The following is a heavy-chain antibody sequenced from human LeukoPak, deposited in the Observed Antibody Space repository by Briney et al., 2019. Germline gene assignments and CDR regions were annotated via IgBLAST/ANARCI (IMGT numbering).Heavy chain of an antibody. V-gene: IGHV1-46*01. CDR3: ARDNSVEDTAWWFDP. D-gene: IGHD2-15*01. CDR2: INPSGGST. CDR1: GYTFTSYY. J-gene: IGHJ3*01. Sequence: ASVKVSCKASGYTFTSYYMHWVRQAPGQGLEWMGIINPSGGSTSYAQKFQGRVTMTRDMSTSTDYMELSSLRSEDTAVYYCARDNSVEDTAWWFDPWGQGTMVTVSS.